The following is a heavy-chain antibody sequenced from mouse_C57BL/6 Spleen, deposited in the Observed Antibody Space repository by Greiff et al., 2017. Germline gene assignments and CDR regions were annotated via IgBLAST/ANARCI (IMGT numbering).Heavy chain of an antibody. Sequence: EVQRVESGGGLVKPGGSLKLSCAASGFTFSDYGMHWVRQAPEKGLEWVAYISSGSSTIYYADTVKGRFTISRDNAKNTLFLQMTSLRSEDTAMYYCARKSYYGSSYWFAYWGQGTLVTVSA. J-gene: IGHJ3*01. CDR3: ARKSYYGSSYWFAY. CDR1: GFTFSDYG. D-gene: IGHD1-1*01. V-gene: IGHV5-17*01. CDR2: ISSGSSTI.